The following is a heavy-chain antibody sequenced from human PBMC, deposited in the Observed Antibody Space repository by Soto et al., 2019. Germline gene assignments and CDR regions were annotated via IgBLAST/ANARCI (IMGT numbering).Heavy chain of an antibody. Sequence: QVQLVQSGAEVKRPGSSVKVSCKASGGTFSSYAISWVRQAPGQGLAWMGGIIPVFGTGIYAQKLQGRVKITEDKSTNTAYMELSRLRYEATAVYFCARVSGTGGYTSGIDYWGQGTVVTVSS. CDR3: ARVSGTGGYTSGIDY. V-gene: IGHV1-69*06. CDR1: GGTFSSYA. CDR2: IIPVFGTG. D-gene: IGHD5-18*01. J-gene: IGHJ4*02.